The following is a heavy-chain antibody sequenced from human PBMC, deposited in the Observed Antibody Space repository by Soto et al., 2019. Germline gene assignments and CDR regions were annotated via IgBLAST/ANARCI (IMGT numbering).Heavy chain of an antibody. Sequence: EVQLVESGGGLVQPGGSLRLSCAASGFTFSSYSMNWVRQAPGKGLEWVSYISSSSSTIYYADSVKGRFTISRDNDKNSLYLQMNSLKAEDTAVYYCAGDLAVAGLEGNWFDPWAQGTLVTVSS. CDR3: AGDLAVAGLEGNWFDP. D-gene: IGHD6-19*01. J-gene: IGHJ5*02. CDR2: ISSSSSTI. V-gene: IGHV3-48*01. CDR1: GFTFSSYS.